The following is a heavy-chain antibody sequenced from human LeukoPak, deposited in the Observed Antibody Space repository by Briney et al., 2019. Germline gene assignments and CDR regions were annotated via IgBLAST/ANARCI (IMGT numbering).Heavy chain of an antibody. Sequence: PGGSLRLSCAASGFTFSSYAMSWVRQAPGKGLEWASAISGSGGSTYYADSVKGRFTISRDNSKNTLYLQMNSLRAEDTAVYYCAKRVIMVRGVFDYWGQGTLVTVSS. CDR1: GFTFSSYA. J-gene: IGHJ4*02. CDR3: AKRVIMVRGVFDY. CDR2: ISGSGGST. V-gene: IGHV3-23*01. D-gene: IGHD3-10*01.